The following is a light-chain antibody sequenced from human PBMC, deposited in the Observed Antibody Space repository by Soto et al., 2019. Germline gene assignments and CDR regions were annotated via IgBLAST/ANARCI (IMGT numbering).Light chain of an antibody. J-gene: IGKJ1*01. CDR1: QSISYY. V-gene: IGKV1-39*01. CDR2: AAS. CDR3: QQSFSAPQT. Sequence: DIQMTQSPSSLSASVGDRVTITCRASQSISYYLNWYQQISGKAPKLLICAASSLQSGVPSRFSGSGSGTDFTLTISSLQPEDFATYYCQQSFSAPQTFGQGTKVEI.